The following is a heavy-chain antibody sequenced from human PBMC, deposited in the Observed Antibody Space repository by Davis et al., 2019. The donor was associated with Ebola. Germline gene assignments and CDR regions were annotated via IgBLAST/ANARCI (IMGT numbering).Heavy chain of an antibody. CDR2: ISWNSGSI. D-gene: IGHD6-6*01. CDR1: GFTFDDYA. J-gene: IGHJ6*04. Sequence: SCAASGFTFDDYAMHWVRQAPGKGLEWVSGISWNSGSIGYADSVKGRFTISRDNAKNSLYLQMNSLRAEDTALYYCAKDSSSSSHYYYGMDVWGKGTTVTVSS. CDR3: AKDSSSSSHYYYGMDV. V-gene: IGHV3-9*01.